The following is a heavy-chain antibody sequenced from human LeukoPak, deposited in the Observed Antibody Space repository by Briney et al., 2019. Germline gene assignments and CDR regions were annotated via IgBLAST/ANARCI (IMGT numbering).Heavy chain of an antibody. Sequence: SETLSLTCTVSGGSISSYYWSWIREPPGKGLEWIGYIYYSGSTNYNPSLKSRVTISVDTSKNRFSLKLSSVTAADTAVYYCARHASWYNWFDPWGQGTLVTVSS. CDR1: GGSISSYY. D-gene: IGHD2-15*01. CDR3: ARHASWYNWFDP. CDR2: IYYSGST. V-gene: IGHV4-59*08. J-gene: IGHJ5*02.